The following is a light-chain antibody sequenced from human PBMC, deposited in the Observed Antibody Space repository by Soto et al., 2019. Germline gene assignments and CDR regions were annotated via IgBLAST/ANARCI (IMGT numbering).Light chain of an antibody. CDR1: QGISSY. CDR3: QQYGSSPPYT. V-gene: IGKV1-9*01. CDR2: AAS. Sequence: IQVTQAPSSLSASVGDRVTITCRASQGISSYLAWYQQKPGKAPKLLIYAASTLQSGVPSRFSGSGSGTDFTLTISRLEPEDFAVYYCQQYGSSPPYTFGQGTRLEIK. J-gene: IGKJ5*01.